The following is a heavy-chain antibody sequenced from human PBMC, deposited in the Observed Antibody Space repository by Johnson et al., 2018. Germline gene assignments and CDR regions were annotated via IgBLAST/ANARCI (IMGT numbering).Heavy chain of an antibody. Sequence: VQLVESGGGLVKPGGSLRLTCAASGFAFSDARMSWVRQAPGRGLEWVGRIKSKNDGGTAEYAAPVKDRFTVSRDDSKNTVYLQMNSLRAEDTAVYYCARHCTSTSCYFGGYYYMDVWGRGTTVTVSS. V-gene: IGHV3-15*07. CDR1: GFAFSDAR. J-gene: IGHJ6*03. D-gene: IGHD2-2*01. CDR3: ARHCTSTSCYFGGYYYMDV. CDR2: IKSKNDGGTA.